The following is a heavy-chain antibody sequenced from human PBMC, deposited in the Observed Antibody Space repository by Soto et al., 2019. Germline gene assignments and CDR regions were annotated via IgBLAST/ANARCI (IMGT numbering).Heavy chain of an antibody. CDR3: ARLVACGGASCKFDP. D-gene: IGHD2-15*01. CDR2: MNYRVAT. Sequence: TLSLTCTVSGGSISGSSFFWSLVRQSPANVLELIVSMNYRVATFYISSLESRVTISIDTSNNRFGLSLNSVTSADTAVYYCARLVACGGASCKFDPWGQGTLVTVSS. CDR1: GGSISGSSFF. J-gene: IGHJ5*02. V-gene: IGHV4-39*01.